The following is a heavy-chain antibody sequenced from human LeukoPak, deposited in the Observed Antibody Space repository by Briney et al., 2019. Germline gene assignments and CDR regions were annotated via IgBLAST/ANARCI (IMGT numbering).Heavy chain of an antibody. CDR3: ARAGYSYGYGYFDY. D-gene: IGHD5-18*01. CDR1: GGPISSGGYS. V-gene: IGHV4-30-2*01. Sequence: PSETLSLTCAVSGGPISSGGYSWSWIRQPPGKGLEWIGYIYHSGSTYYNPSLKSRVTISVDRSKNQFSLKLSSVTAADTAVYYCARAGYSYGYGYFDYWGQGTLVTVSS. CDR2: IYHSGST. J-gene: IGHJ4*02.